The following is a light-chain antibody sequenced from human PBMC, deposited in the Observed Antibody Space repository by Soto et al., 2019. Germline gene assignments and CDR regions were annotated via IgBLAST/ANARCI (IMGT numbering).Light chain of an antibody. Sequence: EIVMTQSPATLSVSPGERATLSYRAGRSITSNLAWYQQKPGQAPRLLIYDASNRATGIPARFSGSGSGTDFTLTISSLEPEDFAVYYCQQRSNWSPITFGQGTRLEIK. V-gene: IGKV3-11*01. CDR2: DAS. CDR1: RSITSN. CDR3: QQRSNWSPIT. J-gene: IGKJ5*01.